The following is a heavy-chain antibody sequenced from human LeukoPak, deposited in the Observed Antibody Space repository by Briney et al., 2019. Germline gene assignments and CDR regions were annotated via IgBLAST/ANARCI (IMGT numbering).Heavy chain of an antibody. J-gene: IGHJ4*02. V-gene: IGHV3-23*01. CDR1: GFTYNNFG. Sequence: GGSLRLSCAASGFTYNNFGMSWVRQTPGKGLEWVSSISGSGSTTYYADSVTGRFTISRDNSKNTLYLQMNSLRAEDTALFYCAKEIRATDYWGQGTLVTVSS. CDR2: ISGSGSTT. D-gene: IGHD5-12*01. CDR3: AKEIRATDY.